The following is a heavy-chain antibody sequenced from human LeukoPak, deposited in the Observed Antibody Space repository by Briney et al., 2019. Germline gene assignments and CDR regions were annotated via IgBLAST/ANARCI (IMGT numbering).Heavy chain of an antibody. CDR2: ISYDGSNK. J-gene: IGHJ3*02. Sequence: GRSLRLSCAASGFTFSSYGMHWVRQAPGKGLEWVAVISYDGSNKYYADSVKGRFTISRDNSKNTLYLQMNSLRAEDTAVYYCAKDQMATIHYGAFDIWGQGTMVTVSS. D-gene: IGHD5-24*01. V-gene: IGHV3-30*18. CDR1: GFTFSSYG. CDR3: AKDQMATIHYGAFDI.